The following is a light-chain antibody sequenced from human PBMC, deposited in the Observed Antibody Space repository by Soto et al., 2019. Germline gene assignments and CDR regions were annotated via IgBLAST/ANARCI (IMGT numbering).Light chain of an antibody. V-gene: IGLV1-51*01. J-gene: IGLJ1*01. Sequence: QSALTQPPSVSAAPGQKVTISCSGSSSNIGGNSVSWYQQLPGTAPKLLIYDDHKRPSGIPDRFSGSKSGTSATLGITGFQTGDEADYYCGSWDSSLSAYVFGNGTKVTVL. CDR2: DDH. CDR1: SSNIGGNS. CDR3: GSWDSSLSAYV.